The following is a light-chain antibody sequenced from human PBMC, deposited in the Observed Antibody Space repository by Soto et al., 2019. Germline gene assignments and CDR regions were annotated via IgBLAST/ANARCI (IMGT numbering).Light chain of an antibody. Sequence: DIQMTQSPSSLSASVGARVTITCRASQSISTYLNWYHQNTGKATKLLIYGASSLQSGVPSRLSGSGSGTDVTLTISSLQPEDGATYYCQQSYSNPRTFGQGTKVDI. CDR2: GAS. CDR1: QSISTY. J-gene: IGKJ1*01. CDR3: QQSYSNPRT. V-gene: IGKV1-39*01.